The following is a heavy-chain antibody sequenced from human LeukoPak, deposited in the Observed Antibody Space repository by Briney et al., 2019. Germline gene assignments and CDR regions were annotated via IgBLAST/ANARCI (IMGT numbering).Heavy chain of an antibody. CDR2: ISWNSGSI. CDR3: AKEIVAAGPRNYYYYGMDV. J-gene: IGHJ6*02. CDR1: GFTFDDYA. Sequence: GRSLRLSCAASGFTFDDYAMHWVRQAPGKGLEWVSGISWNSGSIGYADSVKGRFTISRDNAKNSLYLQMNSLRAEDTALYYCAKEIVAAGPRNYYYYGMDVWGQGTTVTVSS. V-gene: IGHV3-9*01. D-gene: IGHD6-13*01.